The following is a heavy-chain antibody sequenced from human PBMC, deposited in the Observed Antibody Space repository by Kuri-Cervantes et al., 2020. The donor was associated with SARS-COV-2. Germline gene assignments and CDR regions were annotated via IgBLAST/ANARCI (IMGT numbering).Heavy chain of an antibody. J-gene: IGHJ4*02. CDR3: ASVPTSGYYLL. V-gene: IGHV1-69*04. D-gene: IGHD3-22*01. CDR1: GGTFSSYA. Sequence: SVKVSCKASGGTFSSYAISRVRQAPGQGLEWMGRIIPILGIANYAQKFQGRVTITAGKSTSTAYMELSSLRSEDTAVYYCASVPTSGYYLLWGQGTLVTVSS. CDR2: IIPILGIA.